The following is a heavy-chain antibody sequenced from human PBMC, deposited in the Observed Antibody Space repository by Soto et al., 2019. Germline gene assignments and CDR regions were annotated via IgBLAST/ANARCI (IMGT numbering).Heavy chain of an antibody. CDR3: ARHDCGGDCYSFLYYYYYGMDV. D-gene: IGHD2-21*02. V-gene: IGHV4-39*01. J-gene: IGHJ6*02. CDR1: GGSISSSSYY. CDR2: IYYSGST. Sequence: KPSETLSLTCTVSGGSISSSSYYWGWIRQPPGKGLEWVGSIYYSGSTYYNPSLKSRVTISVDTSKNQFSLKLSSVTAADTAVYYCARHDCGGDCYSFLYYYYYGMDVWGQGTTVTVSS.